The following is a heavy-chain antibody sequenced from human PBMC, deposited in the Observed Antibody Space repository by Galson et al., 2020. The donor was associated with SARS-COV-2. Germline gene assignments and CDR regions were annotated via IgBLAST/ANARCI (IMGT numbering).Heavy chain of an antibody. CDR1: GFTFSSYE. V-gene: IGHV3-48*03. J-gene: IGHJ2*01. CDR2: ISSSGSTI. D-gene: IGHD1-26*01. CDR3: ARDLSGSYYFWYFDL. Sequence: PGGSLRLSCAASGFTFSSYEMNWVRQAPGKGLEWVSYISSSGSTIYYADSVKGRFTISRDNAKNSLYLQMNSLRAEDTAVYYCARDLSGSYYFWYFDLWGRGTLVTVSS.